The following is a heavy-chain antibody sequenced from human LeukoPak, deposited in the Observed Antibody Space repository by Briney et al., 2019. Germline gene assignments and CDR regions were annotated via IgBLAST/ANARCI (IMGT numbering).Heavy chain of an antibody. Sequence: GGPLRLSCAASGFTFSSYGMHWVRQAPGKGLEWVAVISYDGSNKYYADSVKGRFTISRDNSKNTLYLQMNSLRAEDTAVYYCAKGKYSTSMDVWGQGTTVTVSS. CDR2: ISYDGSNK. V-gene: IGHV3-30*18. CDR1: GFTFSSYG. D-gene: IGHD2-8*01. J-gene: IGHJ6*02. CDR3: AKGKYSTSMDV.